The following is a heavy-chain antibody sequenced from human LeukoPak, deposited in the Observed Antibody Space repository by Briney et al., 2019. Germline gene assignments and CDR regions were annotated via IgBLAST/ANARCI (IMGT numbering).Heavy chain of an antibody. J-gene: IGHJ3*02. D-gene: IGHD3-10*01. V-gene: IGHV1-18*01. CDR1: GYTFTSYG. CDR3: ARAYYYAWGREGAFDI. CDR2: ISAYNGNT. Sequence: ASVKVSCKASGYTFTSYGISWVRQAPGQGLEWMGGISAYNGNTNYAQKLQGRVTMTTDTSTSTAYMELRSLRSDDTAVYYCARAYYYAWGREGAFDIWGQGTMVTVSS.